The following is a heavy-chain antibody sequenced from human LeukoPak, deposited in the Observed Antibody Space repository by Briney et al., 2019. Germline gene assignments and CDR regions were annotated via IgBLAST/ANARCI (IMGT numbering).Heavy chain of an antibody. V-gene: IGHV4-34*01. D-gene: IGHD4-17*01. Sequence: SETLSLTCAVYGGSFSGYYWSWIRQPPGKGLEWIGEINHSGSTNYNPSLKSRVTISVDTSKNQFSLKLSSVTAADTAVYYCARDYGDPVQPFDYWAREPWSPSPQ. CDR3: ARDYGDPVQPFDY. CDR2: INHSGST. J-gene: IGHJ4*02. CDR1: GGSFSGYY.